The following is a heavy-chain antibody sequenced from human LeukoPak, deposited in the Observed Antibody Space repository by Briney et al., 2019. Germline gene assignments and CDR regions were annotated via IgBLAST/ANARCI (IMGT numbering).Heavy chain of an antibody. Sequence: SETLSLTCTVSGGSISSYYWSWIRQPPGKGLEWIGYIYYSGSTNYNPSLKSRVTISVDTSKNQFSLKLSSVTAADTAVYYCARERCSGGSCYPSDWGQGTLVTVSS. D-gene: IGHD2-15*01. J-gene: IGHJ4*02. V-gene: IGHV4-59*01. CDR2: IYYSGST. CDR1: GGSISSYY. CDR3: ARERCSGGSCYPSD.